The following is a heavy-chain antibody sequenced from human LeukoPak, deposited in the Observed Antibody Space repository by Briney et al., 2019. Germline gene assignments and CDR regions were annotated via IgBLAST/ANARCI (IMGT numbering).Heavy chain of an antibody. CDR3: AREDGIAVAGTYYFDY. Sequence: SGTLSLTCVVSGGSISSSNWWSWVRPPPGKGLEWIGEIYHSGSTSYNPSLKSRVTISVDTSKNQFSLKLTSVTAADTAVYYCAREDGIAVAGTYYFDYWGQGTLVTVSS. CDR1: GGSISSSNW. CDR2: IYHSGST. V-gene: IGHV4-4*02. J-gene: IGHJ4*02. D-gene: IGHD6-19*01.